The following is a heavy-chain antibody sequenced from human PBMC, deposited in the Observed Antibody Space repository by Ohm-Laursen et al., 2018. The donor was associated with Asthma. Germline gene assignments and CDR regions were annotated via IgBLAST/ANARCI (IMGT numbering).Heavy chain of an antibody. Sequence: SLRLSCSASGFPFNTSWMTWVRQVPGKGLEWVANIKPDGTENAYLDSVRGRFTISKDNAKNSLFLQMNSLRAEDTALYYCAKGDLGWYGNSAYSHWGQGTLVTVSS. CDR1: GFPFNTSW. V-gene: IGHV3-7*05. J-gene: IGHJ4*02. CDR2: IKPDGTEN. D-gene: IGHD3-22*01. CDR3: AKGDLGWYGNSAYSH.